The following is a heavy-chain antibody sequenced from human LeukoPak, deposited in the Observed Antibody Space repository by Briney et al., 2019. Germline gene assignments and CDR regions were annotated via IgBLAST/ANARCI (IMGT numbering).Heavy chain of an antibody. CDR2: ISSSSSYI. V-gene: IGHV3-21*01. CDR3: EAYGSGSYLPYYYYYGMDV. CDR1: GFTFSSYS. D-gene: IGHD3-10*01. J-gene: IGHJ6*02. Sequence: GGSLRLSCAASGFTFSSYSMNWVRQAPGKGLEWVSSISSSSSYIYYADSVKGRFTISRDNAKNSLYLQMNSLRAEDTAVYYCEAYGSGSYLPYYYYYGMDVWGQGTTVTVSS.